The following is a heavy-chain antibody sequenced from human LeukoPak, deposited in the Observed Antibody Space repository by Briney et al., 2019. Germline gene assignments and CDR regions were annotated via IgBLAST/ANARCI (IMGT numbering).Heavy chain of an antibody. CDR2: INHSGST. Sequence: SETLSLTCAVYGGSFSAYYWSWIRQPPGKGLEWIGEINHSGSTNYNPSLKSRVTISVDTSKNQFSLKLSSVTAADTAVYYCARGPIAVAQNGEDAFDIWGQGTMVTVSS. CDR1: GGSFSAYY. V-gene: IGHV4-34*01. J-gene: IGHJ3*02. CDR3: ARGPIAVAQNGEDAFDI. D-gene: IGHD6-19*01.